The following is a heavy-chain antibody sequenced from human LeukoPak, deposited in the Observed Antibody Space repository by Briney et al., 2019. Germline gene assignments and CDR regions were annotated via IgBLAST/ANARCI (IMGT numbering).Heavy chain of an antibody. V-gene: IGHV4-59*01. D-gene: IGHD3-9*01. Sequence: SETLSLTCTVSGGSISSYYWSWIRQPPGKGLEWIGYIYYSGSTNYNPSLKSRVTISVDTSRNQFSLKLSSVTAADTAVYYCARALRYFDWLLSPPPGAFDIWGQGTMVTVSS. CDR1: GGSISSYY. J-gene: IGHJ3*02. CDR2: IYYSGST. CDR3: ARALRYFDWLLSPPPGAFDI.